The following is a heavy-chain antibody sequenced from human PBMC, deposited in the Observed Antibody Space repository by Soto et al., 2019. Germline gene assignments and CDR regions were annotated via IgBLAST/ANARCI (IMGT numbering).Heavy chain of an antibody. CDR2: MYYSGSS. Sequence: QLQLQESGPGLVKPSETLSLTCSVSGGSISSRTFWWAWIRQPPGKGLEWIGDMYYSGSSYSSPSLKSRVTLSVDTSKNQLSLKLISVTAADTAVYSCARHPRDDYNYGGSGIFDYWGQGTLVTVSS. D-gene: IGHD4-4*01. CDR3: ARHPRDDYNYGGSGIFDY. J-gene: IGHJ4*02. V-gene: IGHV4-39*01. CDR1: GGSISSRTFW.